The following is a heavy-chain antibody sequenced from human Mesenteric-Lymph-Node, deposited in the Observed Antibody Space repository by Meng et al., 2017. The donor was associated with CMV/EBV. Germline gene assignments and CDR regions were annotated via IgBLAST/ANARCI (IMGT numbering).Heavy chain of an antibody. V-gene: IGHV1-2*02. CDR1: GYTFTGYY. CDR2: INPNSGVT. J-gene: IGHJ2*01. CDR3: VRLASTYWYFDL. Sequence: ASVKVSCKSSGYTFTGYYIHWVRQAPGQGLEWMGWINPNSGVTEYAQKFQGRITMTSDTSVSTAYMELSSLRSDDTAIYYCVRLASTYWYFDLWGRGTLVTVSS.